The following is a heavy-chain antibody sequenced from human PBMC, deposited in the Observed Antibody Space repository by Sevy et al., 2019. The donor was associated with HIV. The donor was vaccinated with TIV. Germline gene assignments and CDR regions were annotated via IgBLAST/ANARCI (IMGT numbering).Heavy chain of an antibody. J-gene: IGHJ4*02. CDR1: GFSFSHYW. CDR3: ERGNSGSFDY. Sequence: GGSLRLSCAASGFSFSHYWMHWVRQAPGKGLEWVANIKQDESEKYYVASVKGRFTISRDNAKNSVYLQMNSLIPEDTAIYYCERGNSGSFDYWGQGTLVTVSS. D-gene: IGHD3-22*01. V-gene: IGHV3-7*04. CDR2: IKQDESEK.